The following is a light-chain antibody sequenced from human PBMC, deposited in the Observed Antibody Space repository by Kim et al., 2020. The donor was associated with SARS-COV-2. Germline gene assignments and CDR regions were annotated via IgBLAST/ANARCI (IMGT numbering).Light chain of an antibody. J-gene: IGKJ2*01. CDR1: QRISNW. Sequence: AIVGDRVNRTCRASQRISNWLVWYQQKPGKAPKLLISKAVTLESGVPSRFSGSGSGTEYTLTISSLQPDDFATYYCQQYDAYPYTFGQGTKVDIK. CDR3: QQYDAYPYT. CDR2: KAV. V-gene: IGKV1-5*03.